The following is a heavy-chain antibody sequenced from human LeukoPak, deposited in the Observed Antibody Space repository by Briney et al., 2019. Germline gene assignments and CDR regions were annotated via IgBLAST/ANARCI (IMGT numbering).Heavy chain of an antibody. D-gene: IGHD3-10*01. CDR2: IYSGGST. J-gene: IGHJ4*02. Sequence: PGGSLRLSCAASGFTFSNYWMHWVRQAPGKGLEWVSVIYSGGSTYYADSVKGRFTISRDNSKNTLYLQMNSLRAEDTAVYYCARDSYGSGTFDYWGQGTLVTVSS. CDR1: GFTFSNYW. CDR3: ARDSYGSGTFDY. V-gene: IGHV3-66*01.